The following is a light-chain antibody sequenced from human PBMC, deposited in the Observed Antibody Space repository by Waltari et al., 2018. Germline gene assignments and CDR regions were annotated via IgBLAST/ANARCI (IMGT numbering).Light chain of an antibody. Sequence: QPVLIQPPSASGTLGQRVTISCSGSSSNIGGNTVNWYQQFPGAAPKVLLYNNNQRPSAVPVRFAGSKSGTSASRAISGLHSEDEANYYCAAWDDSVNAWLFGGGAKLTVL. V-gene: IGLV1-44*01. CDR3: AAWDDSVNAWL. J-gene: IGLJ3*02. CDR1: SSNIGGNT. CDR2: NNN.